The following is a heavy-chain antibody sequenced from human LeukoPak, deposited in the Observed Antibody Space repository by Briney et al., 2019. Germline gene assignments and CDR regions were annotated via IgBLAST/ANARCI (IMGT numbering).Heavy chain of an antibody. D-gene: IGHD5-18*01. CDR3: ARDTGGGYSCYDC. CDR1: GFTFSSYW. J-gene: IGHJ4*02. V-gene: IGHV3-7*01. CDR2: IKQDGSEK. Sequence: PGGSLRLSCAASGFTFSSYWMTWIRQAPGKGLEGGANIKQDGSEKYYVDSVKGRFTISRDNAKNSLYLQMNSLRAEDTAVYYCARDTGGGYSCYDCWGQGTLVTVSS.